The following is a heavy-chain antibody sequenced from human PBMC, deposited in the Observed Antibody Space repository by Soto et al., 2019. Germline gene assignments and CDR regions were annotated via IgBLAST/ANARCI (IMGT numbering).Heavy chain of an antibody. V-gene: IGHV4-59*01. D-gene: IGHD4-4*01. CDR2: IYYSGTS. Sequence: SETLSLTSTVSGASMRDYYWSWIRQPPGMGLEWIGYIYYSGTSNLNPSLKSRVTLSVDTSKKQFSLKLSSATTADTAVYYCARGRISATTAHFDYWGQGALVTVSS. J-gene: IGHJ4*02. CDR3: ARGRISATTAHFDY. CDR1: GASMRDYY.